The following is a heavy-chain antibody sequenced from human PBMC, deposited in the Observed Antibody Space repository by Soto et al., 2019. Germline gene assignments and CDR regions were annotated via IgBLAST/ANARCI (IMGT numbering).Heavy chain of an antibody. D-gene: IGHD1-26*01. J-gene: IGHJ5*02. CDR3: ARGGSYYFSWFDP. Sequence: GGSLRLSCAASGFTFSSYAMHWVRQAPGKGLEWVAVISYDGSNKYYADSVKGRFTISRDNSKNTLYLQMKSLRAEDTAVYYCARGGSYYFSWFDPWGQGTLVTVSS. CDR2: ISYDGSNK. V-gene: IGHV3-30-3*01. CDR1: GFTFSSYA.